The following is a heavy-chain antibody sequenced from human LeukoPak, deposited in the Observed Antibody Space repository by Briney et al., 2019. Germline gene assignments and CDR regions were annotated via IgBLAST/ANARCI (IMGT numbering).Heavy chain of an antibody. CDR1: GGSISSYY. V-gene: IGHV4-59*08. CDR3: ARPMVSEYSSPLDYMDV. J-gene: IGHJ6*03. Sequence: SETLSLTCTVSGGSISSYYWSWIRQPPGKGLEWIGYIYYSGSTYYNPSLKSRVTISVDTSKNQFSLKLSSVTAADTAVYYCARPMVSEYSSPLDYMDVWGKGTTVTVSS. D-gene: IGHD6-6*01. CDR2: IYYSGST.